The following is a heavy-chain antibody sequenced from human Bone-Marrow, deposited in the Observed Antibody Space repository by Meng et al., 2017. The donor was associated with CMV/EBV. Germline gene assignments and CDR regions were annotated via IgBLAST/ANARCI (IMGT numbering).Heavy chain of an antibody. CDR1: GGSISSYY. CDR2: IYYSGST. J-gene: IGHJ6*02. Sequence: GSLRLSCTASGGSISSYYWSWIRQPPGKGLEWIGYIYYSGSTNYNPSLKSRVTISVDTSKNQFSLKLSSVTAADTAVYYCARDLPSNYYYGMDVWGQGTTVTVSS. CDR3: ARDLPSNYYYGMDV. V-gene: IGHV4-59*01.